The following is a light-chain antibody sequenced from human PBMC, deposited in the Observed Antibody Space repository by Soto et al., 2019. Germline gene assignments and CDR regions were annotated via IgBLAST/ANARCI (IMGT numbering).Light chain of an antibody. CDR3: QQYDTSPYA. J-gene: IGKJ2*01. CDR2: GAS. Sequence: EIVLTQSPATLSLSPGERATLSCRASQRVSGNYLAWYQQKPGQAPRLLIYGASSRATGIPDRFSGSGSATDFTLTISKLEPEDFAVYYCQQYDTSPYAFGQGTKVDIK. CDR1: QRVSGNY. V-gene: IGKV3-20*01.